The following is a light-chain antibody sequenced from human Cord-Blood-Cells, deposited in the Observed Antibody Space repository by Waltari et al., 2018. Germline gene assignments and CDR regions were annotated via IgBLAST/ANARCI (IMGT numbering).Light chain of an antibody. V-gene: IGKV3-20*01. CDR1: QSVSSSY. J-gene: IGKJ1*01. CDR3: QQYGSSSWT. Sequence: EIVLTPSPGTLSLSPGERASQSVSSSYLAWYQQKPGQAPRLLIYGASRRATGIPDRFSGSGSGTDFTLTISRLEPEDFAVYYCQQYGSSSWTFGQGTKVEIK. CDR2: GAS.